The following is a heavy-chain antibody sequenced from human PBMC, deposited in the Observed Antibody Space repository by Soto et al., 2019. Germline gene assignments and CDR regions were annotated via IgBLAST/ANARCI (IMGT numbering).Heavy chain of an antibody. CDR1: GDSINSDNYY. V-gene: IGHV4-39*01. Sequence: SETLSLTCSVSGDSINSDNYYWGWIRQPPGKGLEWIGSIYYRGNTYYNPSLKTRVTISLDKSKSQFSLRLNSVTAADSAVYFCARLEGLATISYYFDYWGQGTLVTVSS. CDR2: IYYRGNT. J-gene: IGHJ4*02. D-gene: IGHD3-9*01. CDR3: ARLEGLATISYYFDY.